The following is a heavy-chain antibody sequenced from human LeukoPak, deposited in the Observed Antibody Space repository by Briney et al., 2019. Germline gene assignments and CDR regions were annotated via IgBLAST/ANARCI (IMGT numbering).Heavy chain of an antibody. J-gene: IGHJ3*02. CDR3: ARDTSYYYDHTDAFDI. V-gene: IGHV4-34*01. CDR1: GGSFSGYY. Sequence: PSETLSLTCAVYGGSFSGYYWSWIRQPPGKGLEWIGEINHSGSTSYNPSLKSRVTISVDTSKNQFSLKLSSVTAADTAVYYCARDTSYYYDHTDAFDIWGQGTMVTVSS. CDR2: INHSGST. D-gene: IGHD3-22*01.